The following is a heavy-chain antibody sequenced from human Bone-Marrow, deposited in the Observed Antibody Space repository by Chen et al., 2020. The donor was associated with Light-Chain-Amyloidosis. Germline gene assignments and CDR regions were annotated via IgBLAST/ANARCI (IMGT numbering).Heavy chain of an antibody. CDR1: GLTFRTYA. CDR3: ARSYGSGRGDALDI. Sequence: QLQLVESGGGVVKPGRSLSLSCAASGLTFRTYAMYWVRQAPGKGLEWVTVISYDASKKYYADSVKGRFTISRDNSKNTLYLQMNSLRPEDTAVYYCARSYGSGRGDALDIWGQGTMVTVSS. D-gene: IGHD3-10*01. V-gene: IGHV3-30-3*01. J-gene: IGHJ3*02. CDR2: ISYDASKK.